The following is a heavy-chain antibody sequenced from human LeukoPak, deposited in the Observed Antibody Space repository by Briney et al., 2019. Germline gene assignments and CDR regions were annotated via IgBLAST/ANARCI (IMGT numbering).Heavy chain of an antibody. V-gene: IGHV3-23*01. CDR2: ISGSGAST. D-gene: IGHD3-10*01. Sequence: GGSLRLSCAASGFTFSSYAMSWVRQAPGKGLEWVSAISGSGASTYYADSVKGRFTISRDNSKNTLYLQMNSLRAEDTAVYYCAKGGGPYYYGSGSSYYFDYWGQGTLVTVSS. CDR1: GFTFSSYA. J-gene: IGHJ4*02. CDR3: AKGGGPYYYGSGSSYYFDY.